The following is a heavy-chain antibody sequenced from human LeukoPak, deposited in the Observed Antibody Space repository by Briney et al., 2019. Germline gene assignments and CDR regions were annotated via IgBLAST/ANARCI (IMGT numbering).Heavy chain of an antibody. CDR1: GFTFSNYA. CDR2: ISGSGGST. CDR3: AKGVIPAVDY. Sequence: GGSLRLSCAASGFTFSNYAMSWVRQAPGKGLEWVSGISGSGGSTYYADSVKGRFTISRDNSKNTLYLRMNSLRAEDTAVYYCAKGVIPAVDYWGQGTLVTVSS. D-gene: IGHD2-2*01. V-gene: IGHV3-23*01. J-gene: IGHJ4*02.